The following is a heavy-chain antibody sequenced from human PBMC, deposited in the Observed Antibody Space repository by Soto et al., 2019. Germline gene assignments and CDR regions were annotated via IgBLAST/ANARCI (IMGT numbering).Heavy chain of an antibody. J-gene: IGHJ4*02. CDR3: AKDSSGGPFDY. Sequence: RLSCAASGFTFSSYGMHWVRQAPGKGLEWVAVISYDGSNKYYADSVKGRFIISRGNSKNTLYLQMNSLRAEDTAVYYCAKDSSGGPFDYWGQGTLVTVSS. CDR1: GFTFSSYG. CDR2: ISYDGSNK. V-gene: IGHV3-30*18. D-gene: IGHD6-19*01.